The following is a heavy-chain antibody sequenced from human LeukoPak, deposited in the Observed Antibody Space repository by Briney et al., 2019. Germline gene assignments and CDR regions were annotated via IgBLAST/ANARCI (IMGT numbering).Heavy chain of an antibody. Sequence: SETLSLTCTVSGDSISGFYWTWIRQPPGKGLEWIGYIYYSGSTNYNPSLKSRVTISVDTSKNQFSLKLKSVTAADTAVYYCAGGGYYGSGNDFRFDPWGQGTLVTVSS. D-gene: IGHD3-10*01. J-gene: IGHJ5*02. CDR1: GDSISGFY. V-gene: IGHV4-59*01. CDR2: IYYSGST. CDR3: AGGGYYGSGNDFRFDP.